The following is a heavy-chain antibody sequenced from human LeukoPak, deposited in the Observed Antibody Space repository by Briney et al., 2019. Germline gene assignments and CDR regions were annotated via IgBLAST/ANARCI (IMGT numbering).Heavy chain of an antibody. Sequence: ASVKVSCEASGYTFTSYGISWVRQAPGQGLEWMGWISAYNGNTNYAQKLQGRVTMTTDTSTSTAYMELRSLRSDDTAVYYCAGVLFYGDHRGFDYWGQGTLVTVSS. CDR2: ISAYNGNT. J-gene: IGHJ4*02. D-gene: IGHD4-17*01. V-gene: IGHV1-18*01. CDR1: GYTFTSYG. CDR3: AGVLFYGDHRGFDY.